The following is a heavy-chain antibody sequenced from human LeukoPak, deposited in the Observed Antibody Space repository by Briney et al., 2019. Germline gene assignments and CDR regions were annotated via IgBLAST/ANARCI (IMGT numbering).Heavy chain of an antibody. D-gene: IGHD4-17*01. V-gene: IGHV1-46*01. J-gene: IGHJ4*02. CDR2: INPSGGST. CDR1: GYTFTSYY. Sequence: ASVKVSCKASGYTFTSYYMHWVRQAPGQGLEWMGIINPSGGSTSYAQKFQGRVTMTRNTSISTAYMELSSLRSEDTAVYYCARGELTVTTGINFWGQGTLVTVSS. CDR3: ARGELTVTTGINF.